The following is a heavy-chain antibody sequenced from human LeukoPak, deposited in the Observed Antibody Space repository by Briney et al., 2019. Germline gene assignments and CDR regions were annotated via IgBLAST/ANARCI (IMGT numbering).Heavy chain of an antibody. CDR2: INHSGST. J-gene: IGHJ5*02. CDR3: AREGLNMVRGVIPKEAWGWFDP. CDR1: GGSFSGYY. V-gene: IGHV4-34*01. D-gene: IGHD3-10*01. Sequence: SETLSLTCAVYGGSFSGYYWSWIRQPPGKGLEWIGEINHSGSTSYNPSLKSRVTISVDTSKNQFSLKLNSVTAADTAVYYCAREGLNMVRGVIPKEAWGWFDPWGQGTLVTVSS.